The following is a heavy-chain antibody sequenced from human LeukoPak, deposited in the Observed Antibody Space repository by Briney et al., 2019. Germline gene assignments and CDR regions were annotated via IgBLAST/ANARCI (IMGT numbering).Heavy chain of an antibody. Sequence: GGSLRLSCAASRFTFSSYGMHWVRQAPGKGLEWVSYISSSGSTIYYADSVKGRFTISRDNAKNSLYLQMNCLRAEDTAVYYCAELGITMIGGVWGKGTTVTISS. V-gene: IGHV3-48*04. J-gene: IGHJ6*04. CDR3: AELGITMIGGV. D-gene: IGHD3-10*02. CDR2: ISSSGSTI. CDR1: RFTFSSYG.